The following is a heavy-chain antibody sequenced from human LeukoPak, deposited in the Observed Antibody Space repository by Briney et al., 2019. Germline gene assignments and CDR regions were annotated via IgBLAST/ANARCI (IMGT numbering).Heavy chain of an antibody. V-gene: IGHV4-34*01. D-gene: IGHD2-2*01. Sequence: PSETLSLTCAVYGRSFSGYYWSWIRQPPGKGLEWIGEINHSGSTNYNPSLKSRVTISVDTSKNQFSLKLSSVTAADTAVYYCARWGAGYCSSTSCARFDPWGQGTLVTVSS. CDR3: ARWGAGYCSSTSCARFDP. J-gene: IGHJ5*02. CDR1: GRSFSGYY. CDR2: INHSGST.